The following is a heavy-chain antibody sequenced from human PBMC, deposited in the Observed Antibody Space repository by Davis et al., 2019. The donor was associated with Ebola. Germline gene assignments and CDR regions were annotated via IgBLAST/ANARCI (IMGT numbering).Heavy chain of an antibody. CDR3: VKNRGIAAAGPTDY. V-gene: IGHV3-64D*06. CDR1: GFTFSSYA. CDR2: ISSNGGST. Sequence: GESLKISCSASGFTFSSYAMHWVRQAPGKGLEYVSAISSNGGSTYYADSVKGRFTISRDNSKNTLYLQMSSLRAEDTAVYYCVKNRGIAAAGPTDYWGQGTLVTVSS. D-gene: IGHD6-13*01. J-gene: IGHJ4*02.